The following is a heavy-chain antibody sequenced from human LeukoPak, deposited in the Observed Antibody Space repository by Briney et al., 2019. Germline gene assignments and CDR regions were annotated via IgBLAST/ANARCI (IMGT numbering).Heavy chain of an antibody. D-gene: IGHD3-22*01. J-gene: IGHJ4*02. CDR2: INHNSGGT. Sequence: VASVKVSCKASGYTFTGYYMHWVRQAPGQGLEWMGRINHNSGGTNYAQKFQGRVTMTRDTSISTAYMELSRLRSDDTAVYYCARVEGHYDSSGYYYWGQGTLVTVSS. CDR3: ARVEGHYDSSGYYY. CDR1: GYTFTGYY. V-gene: IGHV1-2*06.